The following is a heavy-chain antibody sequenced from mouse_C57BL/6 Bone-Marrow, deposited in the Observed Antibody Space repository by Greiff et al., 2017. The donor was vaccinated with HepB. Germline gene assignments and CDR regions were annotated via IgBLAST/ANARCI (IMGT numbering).Heavy chain of an antibody. V-gene: IGHV5-17*01. CDR3: ARHYSNYVGYAMDY. D-gene: IGHD2-5*01. CDR2: ISSGSSTI. J-gene: IGHJ4*01. Sequence: EVQVVESGGGLVKPGGSLKLSCAASGFTFSDYGMHWVRQAPEKGLEWVAYISSGSSTIYYADTVKGRFTISRDNAKNTLFLQMTSLRSEDTAMYYCARHYSNYVGYAMDYWGQGTSVTGSS. CDR1: GFTFSDYG.